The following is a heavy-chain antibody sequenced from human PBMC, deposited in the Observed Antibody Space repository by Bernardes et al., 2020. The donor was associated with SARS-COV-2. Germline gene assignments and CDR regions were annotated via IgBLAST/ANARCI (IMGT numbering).Heavy chain of an antibody. D-gene: IGHD2-15*01. CDR3: ARDHVTYCSGGSCYYFDY. V-gene: IGHV1-2*02. Sequence: ASVKVSCKASGYTFSDYYIHWLRQAPGQGLEWMGWISPKSGATNYAQKFQGRVTMTRDTSISTDYMELRSLRSDDTAVYYCARDHVTYCSGGSCYYFDYWGQGTLVTVSS. J-gene: IGHJ4*02. CDR2: ISPKSGAT. CDR1: GYTFSDYY.